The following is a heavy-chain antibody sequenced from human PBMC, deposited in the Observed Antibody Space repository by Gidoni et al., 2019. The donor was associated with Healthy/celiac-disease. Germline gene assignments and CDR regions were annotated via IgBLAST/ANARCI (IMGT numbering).Heavy chain of an antibody. D-gene: IGHD4-17*01. V-gene: IGHV3-66*01. CDR3: ARERTTVYYYYGMDV. Sequence: EVQLVESGGGLVQPGGSLRLSCAASGFTVSSNYMSWVRQAPGKGLECVSVIYSGGSTYYADSVKGRFTISRDNSKNTLYLQMNSLRAEDTAVYYCARERTTVYYYYGMDVWGQGTTVTVSS. CDR1: GFTVSSNY. J-gene: IGHJ6*02. CDR2: IYSGGST.